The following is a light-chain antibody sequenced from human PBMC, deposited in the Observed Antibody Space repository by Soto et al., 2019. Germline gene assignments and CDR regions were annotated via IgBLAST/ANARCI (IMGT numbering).Light chain of an antibody. CDR3: QQYGTSPRT. CDR2: AAS. CDR1: QSVSSSY. V-gene: IGKV3-20*01. J-gene: IGKJ1*01. Sequence: EIVLTRSPGTLSLSPGEGATLSCRASQSVSSSYLAWYQHKPGQAPRLLIYAASRRATGIPDRFSGSGSGTDFTLTISRLEPEDFAVYFCQQYGTSPRTLGQGTKVDIK.